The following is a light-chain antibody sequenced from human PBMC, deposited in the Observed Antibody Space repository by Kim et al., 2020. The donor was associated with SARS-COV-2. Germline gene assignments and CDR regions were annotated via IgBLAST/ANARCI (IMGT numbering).Light chain of an antibody. CDR2: QDT. V-gene: IGLV3-1*01. J-gene: IGLJ3*02. CDR1: NLGDRY. Sequence: SYELTQPPSVSVFPGQTAIITCSGDNLGDRYVWWYQQKPGQSPVVVISQDTKRPSGIPERFSGSNSGNTATLTISKTQAMDEADYYCQVWDNSAFWVFGGGTQLTVL. CDR3: QVWDNSAFWV.